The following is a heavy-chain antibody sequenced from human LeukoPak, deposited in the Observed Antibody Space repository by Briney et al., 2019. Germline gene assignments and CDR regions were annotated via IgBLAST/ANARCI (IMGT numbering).Heavy chain of an antibody. V-gene: IGHV1-2*06. CDR1: GYTFTPYY. CDR3: AREGSQDYSNYFNWFDP. J-gene: IGHJ5*02. CDR2: INPNSGDT. D-gene: IGHD4-11*01. Sequence: ASVKVSCKASGYTFTPYYIHWVRQAPGHGREWMGRINPNSGDTNYAQKFQGRVTMTRDTSISTAYMELSRLRSDDTAVYYCAREGSQDYSNYFNWFDPWGQGTLVTVSS.